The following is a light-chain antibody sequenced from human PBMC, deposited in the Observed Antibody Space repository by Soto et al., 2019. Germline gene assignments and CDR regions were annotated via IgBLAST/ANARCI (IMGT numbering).Light chain of an antibody. CDR1: SSDIGGYNH. J-gene: IGLJ3*02. CDR3: CAYTARTTLSWV. V-gene: IGLV2-14*03. Sequence: QSALTQPTSVSGSPGQSITISCTGVSSDIGGYNHVSWYQQHPGKVPRLIIYDVDNRPLGVSNRFSGSQSGNMASLTISGLQAEDEADYYCCAYTARTTLSWVFGGGPKLTVL. CDR2: DVD.